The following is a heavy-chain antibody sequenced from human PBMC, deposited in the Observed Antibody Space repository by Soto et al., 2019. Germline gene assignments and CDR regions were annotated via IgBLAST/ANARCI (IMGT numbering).Heavy chain of an antibody. D-gene: IGHD2-15*01. Sequence: PGESLKISCSASGFTFNLYAMHWVRRAPGKGLEYVSAISGTGGSTDYVDSVKGRFTISRDNSKNTVYLQMSSLRPEDTALYYCVKDRAGGYCSGGRCYPWDAFDVWGLGTMVTVSS. CDR2: ISGTGGST. V-gene: IGHV3-64D*06. CDR1: GFTFNLYA. CDR3: VKDRAGGYCSGGRCYPWDAFDV. J-gene: IGHJ3*01.